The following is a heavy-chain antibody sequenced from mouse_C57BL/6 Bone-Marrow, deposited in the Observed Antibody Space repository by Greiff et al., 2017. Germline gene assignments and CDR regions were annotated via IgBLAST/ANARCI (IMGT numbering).Heavy chain of an antibody. V-gene: IGHV1-50*01. J-gene: IGHJ4*01. CDR3: AREAGLRRGNYYAMDY. CDR2: IDPSDSYT. Sequence: QVQLQQPGAELVKPGASVKLSCKASGYTFTSYWMQWVKQRPGQGLEWIGEIDPSDSYTNYNQKFKGQATLTVDTSSSTAYMQLSSLTSEDSAVYYCAREAGLRRGNYYAMDYWGQGTSVTVSS. D-gene: IGHD2-4*01. CDR1: GYTFTSYW.